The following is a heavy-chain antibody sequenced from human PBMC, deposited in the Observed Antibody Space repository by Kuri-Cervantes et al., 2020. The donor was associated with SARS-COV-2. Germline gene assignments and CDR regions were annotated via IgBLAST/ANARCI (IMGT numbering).Heavy chain of an antibody. CDR3: ARDLFGASGYHTYYYYYYMDV. CDR2: ISSSGSTI. CDR1: GFTFSSYS. D-gene: IGHD3-3*01. J-gene: IGHJ6*03. V-gene: IGHV3-48*04. Sequence: GESLKISCAASGFTFSSYSMNWVRQAPGKGLEWVSYISSSGSTIYYADSVKGRFTISRDNAKNSLYLQMNSLRAEDTAVYYCARDLFGASGYHTYYYYYYMDVWGKGTTVTVSS.